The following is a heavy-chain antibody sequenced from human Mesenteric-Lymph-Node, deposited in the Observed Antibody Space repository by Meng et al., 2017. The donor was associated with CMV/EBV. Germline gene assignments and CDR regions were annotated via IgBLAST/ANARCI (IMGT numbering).Heavy chain of an antibody. Sequence: GESLKISCAASGFTFSSYSMNWVRQAPGKGLEWVSSISSSSSYIYYADSVKGRFTISRDNAKNSLYLQMSSLRAEDTAVYYCARDFVVVPAAIRYYYGMDVWGQGTTVTVSS. CDR2: ISSSSSYI. D-gene: IGHD2-2*02. J-gene: IGHJ6*02. V-gene: IGHV3-21*01. CDR3: ARDFVVVPAAIRYYYGMDV. CDR1: GFTFSSYS.